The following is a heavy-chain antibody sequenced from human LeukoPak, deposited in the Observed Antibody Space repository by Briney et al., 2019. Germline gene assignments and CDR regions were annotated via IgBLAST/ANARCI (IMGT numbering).Heavy chain of an antibody. Sequence: SETLSLTCTVSGGSMSTYYWTWIRQPPGKGLEWIGRIHYSGSTYYNASLKSRVSISVDTSKNQFSLKLSSATAADTAVYYCARLNLYSSSWYFDYWGQGTLVTVSS. J-gene: IGHJ4*02. D-gene: IGHD6-13*01. CDR2: IHYSGST. CDR3: ARLNLYSSSWYFDY. CDR1: GGSMSTYY. V-gene: IGHV4-59*04.